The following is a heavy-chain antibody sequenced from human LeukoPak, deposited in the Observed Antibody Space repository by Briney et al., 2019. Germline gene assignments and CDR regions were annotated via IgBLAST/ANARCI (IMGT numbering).Heavy chain of an antibody. CDR2: INPSGGST. CDR3: ARVPRRGERFDP. Sequence: ASVKVSCKASGYTFTGYYMHWVRQAPGQGLEWMGIINPSGGSTSYAQKFQGRGTMSRNTSISTAYMELGSLRSEDTAVYYCARVPRRGERFDPWGQGTLVTVSS. D-gene: IGHD3-10*01. J-gene: IGHJ5*02. V-gene: IGHV1-46*01. CDR1: GYTFTGYY.